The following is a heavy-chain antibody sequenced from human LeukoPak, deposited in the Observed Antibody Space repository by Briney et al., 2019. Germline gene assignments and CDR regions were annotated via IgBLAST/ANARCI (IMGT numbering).Heavy chain of an antibody. D-gene: IGHD2-8*01. V-gene: IGHV1-2*02. CDR1: GYTFTGYY. Sequence: ASVKVSCKASGYTFTGYYMHWVRQAPGQGLEWMGWINPNSGGTNYAQKFQGRVTMTRDTSISTAYMELSRLRSDDTAVYYCASSRPMVCANFDYWGQGTLVTVSS. CDR3: ASSRPMVCANFDY. CDR2: INPNSGGT. J-gene: IGHJ4*02.